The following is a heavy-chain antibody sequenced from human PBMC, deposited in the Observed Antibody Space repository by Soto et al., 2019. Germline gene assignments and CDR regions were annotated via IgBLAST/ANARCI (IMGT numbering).Heavy chain of an antibody. CDR3: ARGGVDYYDSSGYYFSPYYFDY. D-gene: IGHD3-22*01. V-gene: IGHV4-30-2*01. Sequence: PSENLSLTCAVSGCSISSGGYSWSWIRQPPGKGLEWIGYIYHSGSTYYNPSLKSRVTISVDRSKNQFSLKLSSVTAADTAVYYCARGGVDYYDSSGYYFSPYYFDYWGQGTLVTVS. CDR2: IYHSGST. CDR1: GCSISSGGYS. J-gene: IGHJ4*02.